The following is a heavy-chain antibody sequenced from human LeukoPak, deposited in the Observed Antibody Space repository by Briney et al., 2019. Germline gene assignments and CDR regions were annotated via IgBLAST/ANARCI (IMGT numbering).Heavy chain of an antibody. J-gene: IGHJ4*02. Sequence: GGSLRLSCAVSGLTFSSYWMHCVRQAQGKGLVWVSRINSDGSSTSYADSVKGRFTIARGNAEHTLYLQMSSLRAEDTAVYYCARVTRGYCSGGSCYVFDYWGQGTLVTVSS. CDR2: INSDGSST. CDR3: ARVTRGYCSGGSCYVFDY. V-gene: IGHV3-74*01. D-gene: IGHD2-15*01. CDR1: GLTFSSYW.